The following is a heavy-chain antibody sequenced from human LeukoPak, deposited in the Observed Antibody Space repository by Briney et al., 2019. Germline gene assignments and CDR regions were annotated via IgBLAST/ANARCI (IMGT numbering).Heavy chain of an antibody. D-gene: IGHD3-22*01. CDR3: AREGHYYDTSGTLDY. Sequence: SETLSLTCTVSGGSISNYYWSWIRKPAGKGLELIGRMYTSGSTNYNPSLKSRVTISVDTSKNQFSLKLSSVTAADTAVYYCAREGHYYDTSGTLDYWGQGTLVTVSS. CDR2: MYTSGST. CDR1: GGSISNYY. V-gene: IGHV4-4*07. J-gene: IGHJ4*02.